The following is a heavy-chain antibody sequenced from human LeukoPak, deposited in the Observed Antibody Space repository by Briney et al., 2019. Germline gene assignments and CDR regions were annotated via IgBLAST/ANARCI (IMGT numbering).Heavy chain of an antibody. CDR1: GGTFSSYA. Sequence: VASVKVSCKASGGTFSSYAISWVRQAPGQGLEWMGGIIPIFGTANYAQKFQGRVTITADKSTSTAYMELSSLRSEDTAVYYCARGGPCIAAAGYAFDIWGQGTMVTVSS. D-gene: IGHD6-13*01. V-gene: IGHV1-69*06. J-gene: IGHJ3*02. CDR2: IIPIFGTA. CDR3: ARGGPCIAAAGYAFDI.